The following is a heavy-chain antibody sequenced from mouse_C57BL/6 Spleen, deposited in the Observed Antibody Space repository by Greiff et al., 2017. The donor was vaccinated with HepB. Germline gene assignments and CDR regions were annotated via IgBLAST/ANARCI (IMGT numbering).Heavy chain of an antibody. CDR2: ISSGSSTI. D-gene: IGHD2-4*01. CDR3: ARKDYDVAY. J-gene: IGHJ3*01. Sequence: EVQLVESGGGLVKPGGSLKLSCAASGFTFSDYGMHWVRQAPEKGLEWVAYISSGSSTIYYADTVKGRFTISRDNAKNTLFLQMTSLRSEDTAMYYCARKDYDVAYWGQVTLVTVSA. CDR1: GFTFSDYG. V-gene: IGHV5-17*01.